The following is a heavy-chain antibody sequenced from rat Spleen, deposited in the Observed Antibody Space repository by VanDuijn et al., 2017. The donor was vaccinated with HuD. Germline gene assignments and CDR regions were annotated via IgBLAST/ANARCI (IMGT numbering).Heavy chain of an antibody. CDR3: ASHRHYSVYVMDA. CDR2: IIYDGSRT. Sequence: EVQLVESGGGLVQPGRSLKLSCAASGFTFSDYYMAWVRQAPKKGLEWVATIIYDGSRTYYRDSVAGRFTISRDNAKNTLYLQMDSLRSEDTATYHCASHRHYSVYVMDAWGQGASVTVSS. J-gene: IGHJ4*01. D-gene: IGHD1-1*01. CDR1: GFTFSDYY. V-gene: IGHV5S10*01.